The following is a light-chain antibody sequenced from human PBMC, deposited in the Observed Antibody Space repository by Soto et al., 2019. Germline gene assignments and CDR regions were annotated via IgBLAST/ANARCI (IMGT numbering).Light chain of an antibody. CDR3: QQRSNWPLT. CDR2: GAS. CDR1: QSVSSSS. Sequence: EIVMTQSPATLSVSPGERATLSFSASQSVSSSSLAWYQQKPGQAPRLLMYGASSRATGIPDRFSGSGSGTDFTLTISSLEPEDFAVYYCQQRSNWPLTFGGGTKVDIK. J-gene: IGKJ4*01. V-gene: IGKV3D-20*02.